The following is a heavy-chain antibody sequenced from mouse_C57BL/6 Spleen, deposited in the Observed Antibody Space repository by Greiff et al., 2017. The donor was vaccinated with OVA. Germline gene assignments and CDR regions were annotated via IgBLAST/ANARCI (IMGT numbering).Heavy chain of an antibody. CDR1: GYSITSGYY. J-gene: IGHJ3*01. Sequence: ESGPGLVKPSQSLSLTCSVTGYSITSGYYWNWIRQFPGNKLEWMGYISYDGSNNYNPSLKNQISITRDTSKNQFFLKLNSMTTEDTATDYCARDWDYCGRGWFAYWGQGTLVTVSA. V-gene: IGHV3-6*01. CDR3: ARDWDYCGRGWFAY. D-gene: IGHD1-1*01. CDR2: ISYDGSN.